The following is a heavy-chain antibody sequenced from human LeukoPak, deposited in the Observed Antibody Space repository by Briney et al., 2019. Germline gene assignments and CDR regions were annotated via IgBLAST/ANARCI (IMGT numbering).Heavy chain of an antibody. D-gene: IGHD2-2*01. V-gene: IGHV4-31*03. CDR1: GGSISSAGYY. J-gene: IGHJ3*02. CDR3: ALVYCSSIRCFIGAFDI. CDR2: IYYSVST. Sequence: KASETLSLTCTVSGGSISSAGYYWSWIRQSPGKGLEWIGYIYYSVSTEYNPSLRSRVTISPDTSKNQFSLKLTSVTAADTAVYYCALVYCSSIRCFIGAFDIWGQGTMVTVSS.